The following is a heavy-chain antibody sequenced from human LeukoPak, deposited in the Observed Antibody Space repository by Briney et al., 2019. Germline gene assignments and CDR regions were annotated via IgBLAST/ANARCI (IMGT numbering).Heavy chain of an antibody. CDR3: VNSFCSHGTCYHRFDY. CDR1: GFTFSSYA. J-gene: IGHJ4*02. V-gene: IGHV3-23*01. CDR2: ISATGGST. D-gene: IGHD2-2*01. Sequence: GGSLRLSCAAPGFTFSSYAMSWVRQAPGKGLEWVSVISATGGSTHYADSVKGRFTISRDYSKNTLYLQMSSLRAEDTAVYYCVNSFCSHGTCYHRFDYWGQGTLVTVSS.